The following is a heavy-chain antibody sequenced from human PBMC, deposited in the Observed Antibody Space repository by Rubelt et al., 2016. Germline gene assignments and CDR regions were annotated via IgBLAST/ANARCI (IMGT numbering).Heavy chain of an antibody. Sequence: QVQLVQSGAEVKKPGASVKVSCKASGYTFTSYGISWVRQAPGQGLEWMGRIIPILKKANYAQMFQGRVTITADQTTSTAYMELGGLRSDDTAVYYCATTLEPSWFDPWGQGTLVTVSS. V-gene: IGHV1-69*04. CDR1: GYTFTSYG. CDR2: IIPILKKA. D-gene: IGHD1-1*01. CDR3: ATTLEPSWFDP. J-gene: IGHJ5*02.